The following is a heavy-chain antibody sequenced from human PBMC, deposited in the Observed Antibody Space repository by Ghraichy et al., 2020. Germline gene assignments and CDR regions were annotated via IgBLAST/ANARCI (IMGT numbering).Heavy chain of an antibody. J-gene: IGHJ4*02. V-gene: IGHV3-23*01. D-gene: IGHD4-11*01. CDR1: GFTFSSYA. CDR3: AKDQFPVTTAYYFDY. CDR2: ISGSGGST. Sequence: GGSLRLSCAASGFTFSSYAMSWVRQAPGKGLEWVSAISGSGGSTYYADSVKGRFTISRDNSKNTLYLQMNSLRAEDTAVYYCAKDQFPVTTAYYFDYWGQGTLVTVSS.